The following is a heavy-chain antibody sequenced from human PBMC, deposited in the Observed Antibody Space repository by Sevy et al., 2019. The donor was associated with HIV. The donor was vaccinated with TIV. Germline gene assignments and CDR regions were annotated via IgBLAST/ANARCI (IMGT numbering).Heavy chain of an antibody. J-gene: IGHJ4*02. D-gene: IGHD3-10*01. CDR1: GFTFSDYY. Sequence: GGSLRLSCAASGFTFSDYYMSWIRQAPGKGLEWVSYISSSGSTIYYADSVKGRFTISRDKAKNSLYLQMNSLRAEDTAVYYCARAASVRGGIAAGYYFDYWGQGTLVTVSS. CDR3: ARAASVRGGIAAGYYFDY. CDR2: ISSSGSTI. V-gene: IGHV3-11*01.